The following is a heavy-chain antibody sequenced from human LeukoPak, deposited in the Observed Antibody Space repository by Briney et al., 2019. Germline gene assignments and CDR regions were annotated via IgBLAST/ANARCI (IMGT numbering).Heavy chain of an antibody. V-gene: IGHV4-31*03. J-gene: IGHJ2*01. CDR1: GGSISSGGNY. Sequence: SETLSLTCTVSGGSISSGGNYWSWIRQHPGKGLEWIGYTYYSGSTFYNPSLQSRVTISVDTSKNQFSLKLSSVTAADTAVYYCARGDYYDSSAPSSSWYFDLWGRGTLVTVSS. CDR2: TYYSGST. CDR3: ARGDYYDSSAPSSSWYFDL. D-gene: IGHD3-22*01.